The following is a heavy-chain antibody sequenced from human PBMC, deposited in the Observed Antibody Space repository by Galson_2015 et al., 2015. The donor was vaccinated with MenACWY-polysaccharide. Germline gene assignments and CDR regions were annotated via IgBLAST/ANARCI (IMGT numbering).Heavy chain of an antibody. CDR2: IYWDGDK. Sequence: PALVKPTQPLTLTCTFSGFSVTATGVGVGWIRQPPGKAPEWLARIYWDGDKRFSPSLGARLTITKDTSRDQVVLTMTDMDPVDTATYYCVRLLGGVSFDSWGQGTL. D-gene: IGHD1-26*01. CDR3: VRLLGGVSFDS. V-gene: IGHV2-5*02. CDR1: GFSVTATGVG. J-gene: IGHJ4*02.